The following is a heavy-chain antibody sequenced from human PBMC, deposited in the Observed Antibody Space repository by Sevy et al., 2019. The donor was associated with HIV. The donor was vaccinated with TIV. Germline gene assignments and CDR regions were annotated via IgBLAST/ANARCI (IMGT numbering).Heavy chain of an antibody. CDR2: IIPIFGTA. J-gene: IGHJ1*01. V-gene: IGHV1-69*13. Sequence: ASVKVSCKASGGTFSSYAISWVRQAPGQGLEWMGGIIPIFGTANYAQRFQGRVTITADESTSTAYMELSSLRSEDTAVYYCASSVDRRGSEYFEHWGQGTLVTVSS. CDR1: GGTFSSYA. D-gene: IGHD3-10*01. CDR3: ASSVDRRGSEYFEH.